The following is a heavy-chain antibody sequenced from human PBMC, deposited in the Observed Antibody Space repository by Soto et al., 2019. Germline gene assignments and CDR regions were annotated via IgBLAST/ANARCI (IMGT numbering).Heavy chain of an antibody. CDR2: ISGGGGTT. D-gene: IGHD6-13*01. J-gene: IGHJ1*01. CDR1: GFTFSSYA. V-gene: IGHV3-23*01. CDR3: AKDQAAGGTISRYFQD. Sequence: GGSLRLSCAASGFTFSSYAMSWVRQAPGKGLEWVSGISGGGGTTYYADSVKGRFTISRDNSKNTLYLQVSSLRAEDTAVYYCAKDQAAGGTISRYFQDWGQGTLVTVSS.